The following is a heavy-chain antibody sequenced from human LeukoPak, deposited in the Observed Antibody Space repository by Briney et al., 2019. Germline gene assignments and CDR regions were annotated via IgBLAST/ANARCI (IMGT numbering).Heavy chain of an antibody. Sequence: VASVKVSCKASGISFMSSAVQWVRQARGQRREWIGLIVAGSVITNYAQKFLERVNITRDMSTSTVFMELGRLRSEDTALYYCAAEKRLYCSGGACYPDAFDIWGQGTMVTVSS. D-gene: IGHD2-15*01. J-gene: IGHJ3*02. CDR3: AAEKRLYCSGGACYPDAFDI. CDR1: GISFMSSA. V-gene: IGHV1-58*01. CDR2: IVAGSVIT.